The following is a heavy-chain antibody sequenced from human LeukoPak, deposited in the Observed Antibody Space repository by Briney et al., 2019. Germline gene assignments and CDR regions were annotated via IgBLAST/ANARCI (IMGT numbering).Heavy chain of an antibody. V-gene: IGHV1-18*01. CDR1: GGTFSSYA. Sequence: ASVKVSCKASGGTFSSYAISWVRQAPGQGLEWMGWISAYNGNTNYAQKLQGRVTMTTDTSTSTAYMEMRSLRSDDTAVYYCARVKSPSNSGYDYYYYYYMDVWGKGTTVTVSS. CDR2: ISAYNGNT. J-gene: IGHJ6*03. CDR3: ARVKSPSNSGYDYYYYYYMDV. D-gene: IGHD5-12*01.